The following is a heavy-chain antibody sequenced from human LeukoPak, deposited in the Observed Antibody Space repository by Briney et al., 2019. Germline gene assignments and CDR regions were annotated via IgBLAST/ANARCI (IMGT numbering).Heavy chain of an antibody. CDR1: GGSISNYY. CDR3: ARESASAGAPDY. D-gene: IGHD1-1*01. V-gene: IGHV4-59*01. J-gene: IGHJ4*02. CDR2: IYYTGNT. Sequence: PSETLSPTCTVSGGSISNYYWTWIRQPPGKGLEWIGDIYYTGNTNYNPSLKSRVSMSLDTSKNQFSLKLSSVTAADTAVYYCARESASAGAPDYWGQGTLVTVSS.